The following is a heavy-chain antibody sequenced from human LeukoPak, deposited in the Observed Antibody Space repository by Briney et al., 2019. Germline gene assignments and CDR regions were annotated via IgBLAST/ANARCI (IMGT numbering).Heavy chain of an antibody. D-gene: IGHD2-2*01. CDR3: ARDLGYCSSTSCYASGAFDI. Sequence: SETLSLTCSVSGASISSRSYYWGWIRQPPGKGLEWIGSINYSGTTYYNPSLKSRVTISVDTSKNQFSLKLGSVTAADTAVYYCARDLGYCSSTSCYASGAFDIWGQGTMVTVSS. J-gene: IGHJ3*02. CDR2: INYSGTT. CDR1: GASISSRSYY. V-gene: IGHV4-39*07.